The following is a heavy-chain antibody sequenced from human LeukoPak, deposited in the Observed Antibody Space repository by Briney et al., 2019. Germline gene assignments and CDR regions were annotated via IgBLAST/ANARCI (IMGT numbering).Heavy chain of an antibody. CDR2: IRYDASNK. CDR3: AKESVWFGESNPFDY. J-gene: IGHJ4*02. CDR1: EFAFSTYG. V-gene: IGHV3-30*02. D-gene: IGHD3-10*01. Sequence: GGSLRLSCAASEFAFSTYGMHWVRQAPGKGLEWVAFIRYDASNKYYADSVKGRFTISRDNSKNTVYLQMSSLRAEDTAVYYCAKESVWFGESNPFDYWGQGTLVTVSS.